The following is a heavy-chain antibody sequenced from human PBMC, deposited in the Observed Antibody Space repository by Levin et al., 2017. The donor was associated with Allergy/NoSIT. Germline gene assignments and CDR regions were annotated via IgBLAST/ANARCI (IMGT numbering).Heavy chain of an antibody. J-gene: IGHJ5*02. Sequence: AGGSLRLSCAASGFTFSSYWMSWVRQAPGKGLEWVANIKQDGSEKYYVDSVKGRFTISRDNAKNSLYLQMNSLRAEDTAVYYCARVGCSGGSCYSPYNWFDPWGQGTLVTVSS. V-gene: IGHV3-7*01. CDR1: GFTFSSYW. CDR3: ARVGCSGGSCYSPYNWFDP. D-gene: IGHD2-15*01. CDR2: IKQDGSEK.